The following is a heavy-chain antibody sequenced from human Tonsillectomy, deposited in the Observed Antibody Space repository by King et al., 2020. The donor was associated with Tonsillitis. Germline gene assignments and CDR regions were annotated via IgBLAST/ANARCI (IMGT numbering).Heavy chain of an antibody. CDR1: GYTFTSYD. CDR2: MNPNSGNT. J-gene: IGHJ6*02. Sequence: VQLVESGAEVKKPGASVKVSCAASGYTFTSYDINWVRQATGQGLEWMGWMNPNSGNTAYAQTFQGRVTMTRNTSISTAYMGLSSLRSEDTAVYYCARGVDSSGWLDYSYYGMDVWGQGTTVTVSS. V-gene: IGHV1-8*01. D-gene: IGHD6-19*01. CDR3: ARGVDSSGWLDYSYYGMDV.